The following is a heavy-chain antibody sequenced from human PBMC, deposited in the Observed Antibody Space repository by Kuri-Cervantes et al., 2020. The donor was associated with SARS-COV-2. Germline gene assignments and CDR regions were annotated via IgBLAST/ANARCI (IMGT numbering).Heavy chain of an antibody. J-gene: IGHJ2*01. CDR3: AKDPTYYDFWSGPITFYWYFDL. V-gene: IGHV3-30*18. CDR1: GFTFSSYG. CDR2: ISYDGSNK. D-gene: IGHD3-3*01. Sequence: GESLKISCAASGFTFSSYGMHWVRQAPGKGLEWVAVISYDGSNKYYADSVKGRFTISRDNSKNTLYLQMNSLRAEDTAVYYCAKDPTYYDFWSGPITFYWYFDLWGRGTLVTVSS.